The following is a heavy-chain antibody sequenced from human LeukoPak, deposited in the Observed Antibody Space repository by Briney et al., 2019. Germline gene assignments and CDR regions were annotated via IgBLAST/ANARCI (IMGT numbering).Heavy chain of an antibody. Sequence: GGSLRLSCAASGFTFSSYEMTWVRQSPGKGLEWVSYISSSGSTIYYADSVKGQFTISRDNAKNSLYLQMNSLRAEDTAVYYCARDDYGDYGDYWGQGTLVTVSS. J-gene: IGHJ4*02. CDR1: GFTFSSYE. D-gene: IGHD4-17*01. V-gene: IGHV3-48*03. CDR2: ISSSGSTI. CDR3: ARDDYGDYGDY.